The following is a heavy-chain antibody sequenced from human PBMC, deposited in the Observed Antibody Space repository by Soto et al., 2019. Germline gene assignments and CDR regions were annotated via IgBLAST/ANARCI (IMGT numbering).Heavy chain of an antibody. J-gene: IGHJ5*02. CDR2: ISGSGGST. V-gene: IGHV3-23*01. CDR1: GFTFSSYA. Sequence: EVQLLESGGGLVQPGGSLRLSCAASGFTFSSYAMSWVRQAPGKGLEWVSAISGSGGSTYYADSVKGRFTISRDNSKNPLYLQMNRLRAEDTAVYYCAKDSYPITSERPWGQGTLVTVSS. D-gene: IGHD3-16*01. CDR3: AKDSYPITSERP.